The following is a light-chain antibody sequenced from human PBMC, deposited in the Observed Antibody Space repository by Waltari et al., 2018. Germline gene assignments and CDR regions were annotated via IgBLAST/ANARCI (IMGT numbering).Light chain of an antibody. CDR2: YKD. Sequence: QFVLTQPPSASEAARKSVTISCSGGSSNIGSNGVSWYQQLPETTPKPLIYYKDRRASGVSDRFSGSKSGTSASLAISGLQTEDEADYYCTAWDDSLRGLLFGGGTRLTVL. V-gene: IGLV1-36*01. CDR1: SSNIGSNG. CDR3: TAWDDSLRGLL. J-gene: IGLJ7*01.